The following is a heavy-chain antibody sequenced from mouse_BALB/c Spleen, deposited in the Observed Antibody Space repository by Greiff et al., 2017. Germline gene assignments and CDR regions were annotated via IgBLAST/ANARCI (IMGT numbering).Heavy chain of an antibody. CDR2: IDPANGNT. D-gene: IGHD2-12*01. J-gene: IGHJ3*01. Sequence: EVQLQQSGAELVKPGASVKLSCTASGFNIKDTYMHWVKQRPEQGLEWIGRIDPANGNTKYDPKFQGKATITADTSSNTAYLQLSSLTSEDTAVYYCAKEGSYDEEFAYWGQGTLVTVAA. V-gene: IGHV14-3*02. CDR1: GFNIKDTY. CDR3: AKEGSYDEEFAY.